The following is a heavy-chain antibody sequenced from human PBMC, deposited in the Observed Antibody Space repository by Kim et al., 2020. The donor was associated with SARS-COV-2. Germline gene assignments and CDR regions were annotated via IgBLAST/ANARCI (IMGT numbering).Heavy chain of an antibody. V-gene: IGHV3-21*01. CDR3: ARDTRLELRIYYYYMDV. D-gene: IGHD1-7*01. J-gene: IGHJ6*03. Sequence: VKGRFTISRDNAKSSLYLQMNGMRAEDTAVYYCARDTRLELRIYYYYMDVWGKGTTVTVSS.